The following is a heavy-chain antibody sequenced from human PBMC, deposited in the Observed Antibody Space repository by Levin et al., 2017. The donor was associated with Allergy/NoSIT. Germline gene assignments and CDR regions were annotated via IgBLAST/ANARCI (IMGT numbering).Heavy chain of an antibody. D-gene: IGHD2-2*01. J-gene: IGHJ4*02. Sequence: GGSLRLSCAASGFTFSRYWMHWVRQAPGKGPVWVSRVNTDESSITYADSVKGRFIISRDNAKSTLYLQMNSLRVEDTAVYYCARDDSYMPFDYWGQGTLVTVSS. CDR2: VNTDESSI. V-gene: IGHV3-74*01. CDR3: ARDDSYMPFDY. CDR1: GFTFSRYW.